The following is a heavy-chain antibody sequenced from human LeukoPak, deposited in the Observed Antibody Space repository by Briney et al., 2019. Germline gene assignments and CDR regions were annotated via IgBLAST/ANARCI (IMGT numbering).Heavy chain of an antibody. V-gene: IGHV3-53*01. D-gene: IGHD4-17*01. CDR2: IYSGGIT. J-gene: IGHJ4*02. CDR1: GFTVSSNY. CDR3: ARDDYGDYVFDY. Sequence: GGSLRLSCAASGFTVSSNYMSWVRQAPGKGLEWVSVIYSGGITYYADSVKGRFTISRDNSKNTLYLQMNSLRAEDTAVYYCARDDYGDYVFDYWGQGTLVTVSS.